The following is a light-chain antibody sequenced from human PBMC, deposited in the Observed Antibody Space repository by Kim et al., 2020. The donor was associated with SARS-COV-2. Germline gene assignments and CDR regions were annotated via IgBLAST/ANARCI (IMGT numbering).Light chain of an antibody. CDR1: QRISYW. J-gene: IGKJ2*01. CDR3: QQYHDDPFT. Sequence: GARVTITCRASQRISYWLAWYQQKPGKAPKLLMHDASSLEDGVSSRFSGSGSGAEFTLTISSLQPDDYATYFCQQYHDDPFTFGPGTKLEI. V-gene: IGKV1-5*01. CDR2: DAS.